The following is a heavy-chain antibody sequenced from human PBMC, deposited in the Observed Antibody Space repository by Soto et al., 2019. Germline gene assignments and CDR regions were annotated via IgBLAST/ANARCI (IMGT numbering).Heavy chain of an antibody. CDR1: GGSISSGGYS. J-gene: IGHJ4*02. CDR2: IYHSGST. CDR3: ATTGGFGELSFVY. Sequence: PSETLSLTCAVSGGSISSGGYSWSWIRQPPGKGLEWIGYIYHSGSTYYNPSLKSRVTISVDRSKNQFSLKLSSVTAADTAVYYCATTGGFGELSFVYWGQGTLVAVSS. D-gene: IGHD3-10*01. V-gene: IGHV4-30-2*01.